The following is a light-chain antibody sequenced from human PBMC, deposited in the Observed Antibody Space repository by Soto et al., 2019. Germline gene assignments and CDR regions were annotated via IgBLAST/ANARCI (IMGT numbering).Light chain of an antibody. CDR3: QQSHSTPYT. J-gene: IGKJ2*01. CDR1: QSISRN. V-gene: IGKV1-39*01. CDR2: AAR. Sequence: DIRLTQSPSSLSASVGVRITISCRARQSISRNLNWYQQMPGKAPNLLIYAARDLQSGVPGRFSGSGSGTEFNLTISSLQPEDLATYYCQQSHSTPYTFGQGTKTGD.